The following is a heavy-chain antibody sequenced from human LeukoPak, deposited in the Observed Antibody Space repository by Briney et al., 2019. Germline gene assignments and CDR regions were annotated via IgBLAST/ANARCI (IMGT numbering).Heavy chain of an antibody. V-gene: IGHV3-66*01. J-gene: IGHJ4*02. CDR1: GPTVTNNY. D-gene: IGHD4-17*01. CDR2: LYSNGDT. Sequence: PGGSLRLSCAASGPTVTNNYWHWVRQPPGKGPEWISLLYSNGDTKYADSVKGRFTFSRDNSKNTLYLQMNGLRAEDTAVYYCTYGDYPLTCWGQGTLVSVSS. CDR3: TYGDYPLTC.